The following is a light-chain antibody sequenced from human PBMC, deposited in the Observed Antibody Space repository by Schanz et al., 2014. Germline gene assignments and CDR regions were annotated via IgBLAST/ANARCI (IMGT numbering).Light chain of an antibody. V-gene: IGKV3-15*01. J-gene: IGKJ4*01. CDR2: DAS. CDR1: QTVSSY. CDR3: QQYDEWPLT. Sequence: EIVMTQSPATLSVSPGERATLSCRASQTVSSYLAWYQQKPGQAPRLLIYDASTRATGFPARFSGSGSGTEFTLTISSLQSEDSAVYYCQQYDEWPLTFGGGTKVEIK.